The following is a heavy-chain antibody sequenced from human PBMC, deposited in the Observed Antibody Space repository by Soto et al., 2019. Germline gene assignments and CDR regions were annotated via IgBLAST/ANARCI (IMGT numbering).Heavy chain of an antibody. D-gene: IGHD3-10*01. V-gene: IGHV3-23*01. CDR3: AKDGDLYSGDFDY. CDR2: LTSTGGT. J-gene: IGHJ4*02. CDR1: GFIFNIYA. Sequence: VWSLRLSCAASGFIFNIYAMSVFLQAPGKGLEWVSTLTSTGGTYYADSVKGRFPISRDNSKNTLYLQMNNLRAEDTAVYYCAKDGDLYSGDFDYWGQGTM.